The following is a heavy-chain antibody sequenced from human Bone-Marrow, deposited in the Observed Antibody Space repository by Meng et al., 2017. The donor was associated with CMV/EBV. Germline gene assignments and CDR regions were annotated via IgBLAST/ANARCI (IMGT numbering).Heavy chain of an antibody. CDR3: AKDYGMKGTGGGYFDY. Sequence: GESLKISCAAPGFTFSIYGMHWVRQAPGKGLEWVAFIRYDESNKYYADSVKGRFPISRDNSKNTLYLQMNSLRSDDTALYYCAKDYGMKGTGGGYFDYWGQGTLVTVSS. V-gene: IGHV3-30*02. D-gene: IGHD2-8*02. CDR2: IRYDESNK. CDR1: GFTFSIYG. J-gene: IGHJ4*02.